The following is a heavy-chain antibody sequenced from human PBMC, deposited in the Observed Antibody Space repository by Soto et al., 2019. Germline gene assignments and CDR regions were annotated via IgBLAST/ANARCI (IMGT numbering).Heavy chain of an antibody. V-gene: IGHV4-4*02. D-gene: IGHD6-13*01. CDR3: AFPATADFDY. Sequence: QVQLQESGPGLVKPLGTLSLTCAVSGGSISSTNWWTWVRQSPGRGLEWIGEIYHSGTTNYSPSLKSRVNIAVDMSTNHLSLTLISVTAADTAVYYCAFPATADFDYWGKGILVTVSS. J-gene: IGHJ4*02. CDR1: GGSISSTNW. CDR2: IYHSGTT.